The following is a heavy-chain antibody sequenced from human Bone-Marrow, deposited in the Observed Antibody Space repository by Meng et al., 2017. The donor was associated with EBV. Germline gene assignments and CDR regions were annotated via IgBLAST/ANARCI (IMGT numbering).Heavy chain of an antibody. V-gene: IGHV1-8*01. J-gene: IGHJ5*02. CDR1: GYTFTSYD. CDR3: ASGRLEARGYFDP. CDR2: MNPNSGNT. Sequence: QVQQLQSGPEVKKPGASVKVSCKASGYTFTSYDINWVRQATGQGLEWMGWMNPNSGNTGYARKFQGRVTMTRNTSISTAYMELSSLRSEDTAVYYCASGRLEARGYFDPWGQGTLVTVSS. D-gene: IGHD3-3*01.